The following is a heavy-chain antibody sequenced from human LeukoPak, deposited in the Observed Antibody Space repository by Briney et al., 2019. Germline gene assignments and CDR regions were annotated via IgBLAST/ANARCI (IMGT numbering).Heavy chain of an antibody. J-gene: IGHJ4*02. CDR3: ARASYGGSFDY. CDR1: GGSISSYY. Sequence: SETLSLTCTVSGGSISSYYWSWIRQPPGKGLEWIGYIYYSGSTNYNPSLKSRVTISVDTSKNQFSLKLSSVTAADTAVYYCARASYGGSFDYWGLGTLVTVSS. D-gene: IGHD4-23*01. CDR2: IYYSGST. V-gene: IGHV4-59*01.